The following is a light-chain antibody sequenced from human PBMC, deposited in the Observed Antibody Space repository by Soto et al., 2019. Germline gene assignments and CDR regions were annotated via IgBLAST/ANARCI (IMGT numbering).Light chain of an antibody. Sequence: EIVLTQSPGTLSLSPGERVTLACRASQSVSSNYLAWYQQKPGQAPRLLIYGASRRATDIPDRFSGSGSGTDFTLHISRLAPEDFAVYYCQQYGNSLTFGGGTKVEIK. CDR1: QSVSSNY. J-gene: IGKJ4*01. CDR3: QQYGNSLT. V-gene: IGKV3-20*01. CDR2: GAS.